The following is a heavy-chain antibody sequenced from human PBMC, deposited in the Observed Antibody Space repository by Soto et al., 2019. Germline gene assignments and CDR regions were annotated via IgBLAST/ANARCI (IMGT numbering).Heavy chain of an antibody. CDR3: ARHRGGYSGYDLVYYYMDV. CDR2: IYYSGST. J-gene: IGHJ6*03. V-gene: IGHV4-39*01. CDR1: GGSISSSSYY. D-gene: IGHD5-12*01. Sequence: SETLSLTCTVSGGSISSSSYYWGWIRQPPGKGLEWIGSIYYSGSTYYNPSLKSRVTISVDTSKNQFSLKLSSVTAADTAVYFCARHRGGYSGYDLVYYYMDVWGKGTTVTVSS.